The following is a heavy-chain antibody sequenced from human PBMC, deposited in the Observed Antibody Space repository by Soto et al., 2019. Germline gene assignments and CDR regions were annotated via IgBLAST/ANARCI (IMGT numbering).Heavy chain of an antibody. J-gene: IGHJ6*02. CDR3: AIGAWLGGAPGCRDMDV. D-gene: IGHD2-21*01. CDR2: ISAYNGNT. Sequence: QIQLVQSGGEVKKPGASVKVSCKSSGYKFISHSITWLRQAPGQGLEWMGRISAYNGNTNYAQKLQGRVTMTTDTSTTTAYLELRMLRSDDTAVYYCAIGAWLGGAPGCRDMDVWGQGTTVTFSS. V-gene: IGHV1-18*01. CDR1: GYKFISHS.